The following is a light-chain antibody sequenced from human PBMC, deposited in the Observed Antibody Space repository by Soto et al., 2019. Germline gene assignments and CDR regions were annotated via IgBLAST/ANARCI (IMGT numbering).Light chain of an antibody. Sequence: DIQMTQSPSSLAASGGDGGTIPCRASQTIMTYLNWYQLKPGKPPRLLIYAASSLQSGVPSRFSGSGSGTDFTLTISSLQPEDFATYSCQQSYNSPQTFGQGTKVDI. V-gene: IGKV1-39*01. J-gene: IGKJ1*01. CDR1: QTIMTY. CDR3: QQSYNSPQT. CDR2: AAS.